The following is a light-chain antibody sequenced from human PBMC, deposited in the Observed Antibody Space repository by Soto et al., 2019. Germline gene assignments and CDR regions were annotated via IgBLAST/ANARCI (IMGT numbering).Light chain of an antibody. CDR1: SSDVGLYDY. CDR2: AVS. J-gene: IGLJ1*01. V-gene: IGLV2-14*01. CDR3: SSYTSDSSYV. Sequence: QSALTQPASVSGSPEQSITISCTGTSSDVGLYDYVSWYQQHPGKAPQLMIYAVSNRPSGVSNRFSASKSGNTASLFISGLQAEDEADYYCSSYTSDSSYVFGSGTKVTVL.